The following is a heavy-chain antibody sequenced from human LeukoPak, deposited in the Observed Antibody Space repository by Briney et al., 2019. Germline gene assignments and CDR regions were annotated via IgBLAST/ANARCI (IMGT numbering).Heavy chain of an antibody. Sequence: SETLSLTCAVSGGSISSYYWNWIRQPAGKGLEWIGRIYASGSTNNPSLKSRVTMSLDTSKNQFSLKLSSVTAADTDVYYCARDIGYSVINWGQGTLVTVYS. CDR2: IYASGST. D-gene: IGHD5/OR15-5a*01. V-gene: IGHV4-4*07. CDR1: GGSISSYY. J-gene: IGHJ4*02. CDR3: ARDIGYSVIN.